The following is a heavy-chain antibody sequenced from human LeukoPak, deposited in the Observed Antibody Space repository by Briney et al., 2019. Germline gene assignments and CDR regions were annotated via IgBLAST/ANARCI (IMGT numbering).Heavy chain of an antibody. CDR3: ARRSSYYYDSSGYFDY. D-gene: IGHD3-22*01. J-gene: IGHJ4*02. V-gene: IGHV5-51*07. CDR2: IYPGDSDT. Sequence: KVSCKASGYTFTSYWIGWVHQMPGKGLEWMGIIYPGDSDTRYSPSFQGQVTISADKSISTAYLQWSSLKASDTAMYYCARRSSYYYDSSGYFDYWGQGTLVTVSS. CDR1: GYTFTSYW.